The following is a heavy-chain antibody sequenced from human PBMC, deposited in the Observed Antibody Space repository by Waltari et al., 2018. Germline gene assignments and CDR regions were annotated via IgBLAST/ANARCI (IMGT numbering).Heavy chain of an antibody. J-gene: IGHJ4*02. CDR3: ATDEQQLVRMALNY. D-gene: IGHD6-13*01. CDR2: FDPEDGET. Sequence: QVQLVQSGAEVKKPGASVKVSCKVSGYTLTELSMHWVRQAPGKGLEWMGGFDPEDGETIYAKKFQGRVTMTEDTTTDTAYMGLSSLRSEDTAVYYCATDEQQLVRMALNYWGQGTLVTVSS. CDR1: GYTLTELS. V-gene: IGHV1-24*01.